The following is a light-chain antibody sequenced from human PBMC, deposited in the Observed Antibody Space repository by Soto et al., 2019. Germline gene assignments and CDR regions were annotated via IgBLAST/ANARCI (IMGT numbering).Light chain of an antibody. V-gene: IGKV3-15*01. CDR3: QQYMHWPRT. Sequence: EIVLTQFPAALSVSPGERATLSCRASQSVSSNLAWYQHRPGQAPRLLIFGASTRATGVPARFSGGGSGTEFTLTISSLQSEDFALYYCQQYMHWPRTFGQGTKVDIK. CDR2: GAS. CDR1: QSVSSN. J-gene: IGKJ1*01.